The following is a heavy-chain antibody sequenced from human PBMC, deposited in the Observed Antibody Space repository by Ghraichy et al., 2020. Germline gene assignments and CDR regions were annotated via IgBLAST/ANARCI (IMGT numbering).Heavy chain of an antibody. CDR2: IKTDGSTT. V-gene: IGHV3-74*01. CDR1: GLTFSSYW. D-gene: IGHD3-10*01. J-gene: IGHJ4*02. Sequence: LSLTCAASGLTFSSYWMHWVRQAPWKGLEWVAHIKTDGSTTNYADSVRGRFTISRDNAKNTLYLQMNSLRADDTAVYYCSTSPRADRGNYWGQGTLVTVSS. CDR3: STSPRADRGNY.